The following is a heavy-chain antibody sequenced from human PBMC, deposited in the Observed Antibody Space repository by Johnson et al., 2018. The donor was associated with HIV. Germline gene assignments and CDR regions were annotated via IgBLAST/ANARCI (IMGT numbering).Heavy chain of an antibody. CDR1: GFTVSSTY. V-gene: IGHV3-53*01. D-gene: IGHD2-8*02. J-gene: IGHJ3*02. CDR2: LYSDGRT. CDR3: AREGPVPGGDAFDI. Sequence: VQLVESGGDLIQPGGSLRLSCAASGFTVSSTYMSWVRQAPGKGLEWLSVLYSDGRTYYADSVKGRFTISRENAKNSLYLQMNSLRAGDTAVYYCAREGPVPGGDAFDIWGQGTMVTVSS.